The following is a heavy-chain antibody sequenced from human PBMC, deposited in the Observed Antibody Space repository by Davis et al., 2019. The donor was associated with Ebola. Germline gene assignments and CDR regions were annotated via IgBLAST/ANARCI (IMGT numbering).Heavy chain of an antibody. D-gene: IGHD3-16*01. CDR1: GYPFTDFA. Sequence: ASVKVSCKASGYPFTDFAINWLRQAPGQRFEWLGWITTNTASPTYARGFSERFVFSLDTSVNAAFLQINNLRAEDTAIYYCARGMGELALNWGQGTLVTVSS. CDR2: ITTNTASP. V-gene: IGHV7-4-1*02. J-gene: IGHJ4*02. CDR3: ARGMGELALN.